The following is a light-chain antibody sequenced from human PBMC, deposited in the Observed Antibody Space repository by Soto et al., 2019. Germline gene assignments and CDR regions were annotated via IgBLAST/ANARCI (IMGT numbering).Light chain of an antibody. V-gene: IGLV2-14*03. CDR2: GVT. Sequence: SVLTKPASLSGSPGQSITISCTGTSSYICFYNYVSWYQQYPGKAPNLLIYGVTNRPSGVSYRFSGSKSGSTASLTISGLRDEDEADYYCSSYSTRFFYVFGTGTKVTVL. CDR3: SSYSTRFFYV. J-gene: IGLJ1*01. CDR1: SSYICFYNY.